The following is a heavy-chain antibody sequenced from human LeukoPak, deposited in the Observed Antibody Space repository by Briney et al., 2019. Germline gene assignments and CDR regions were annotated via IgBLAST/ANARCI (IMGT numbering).Heavy chain of an antibody. CDR3: ARGDSGSYVPFDY. CDR2: IIPIFGTA. CDR1: GGTFSSYA. J-gene: IGHJ4*02. D-gene: IGHD1-26*01. Sequence: GASVKVSCKASGGTFSSYAISWVRQAPGQGLEWMGRIIPIFGTANYAQKFQGRVTITTDESTSTAYMELGSLRSEDTAVYYCARGDSGSYVPFDYWGQGTLVTVSS. V-gene: IGHV1-69*05.